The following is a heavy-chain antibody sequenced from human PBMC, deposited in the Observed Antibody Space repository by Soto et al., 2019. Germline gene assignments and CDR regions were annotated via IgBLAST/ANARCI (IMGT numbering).Heavy chain of an antibody. J-gene: IGHJ6*02. CDR1: GDSVSSNSAA. Sequence: PSQTLSLTCAISGDSVSSNSAAWNWIRQSPSRGLEWLGRTYYRAKWYNDYAVSVKSRITINPDTSKNQFSLQLDSVTPDDTAVYYCTRQRSDSYYYGLDVWGQGTTVTVSS. CDR2: TYYRAKWYN. V-gene: IGHV6-1*01. CDR3: TRQRSDSYYYGLDV.